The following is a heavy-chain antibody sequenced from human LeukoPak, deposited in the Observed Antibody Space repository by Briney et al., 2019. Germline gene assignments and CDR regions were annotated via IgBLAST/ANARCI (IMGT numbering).Heavy chain of an antibody. D-gene: IGHD3/OR15-3a*01. J-gene: IGHJ5*02. CDR3: TTDGPRP. CDR1: GFTFSSYA. CDR2: ISGSGGST. V-gene: IGHV3-23*01. Sequence: GGSLRLSCAASGFTFSSYAMSWVRQAPGKGLEWVSAISGSGGSTYHADSVKGRFTISRDNSKNTLYLQMDSLKSEDTATYYCTTDGPRPWGQGTLVTVSS.